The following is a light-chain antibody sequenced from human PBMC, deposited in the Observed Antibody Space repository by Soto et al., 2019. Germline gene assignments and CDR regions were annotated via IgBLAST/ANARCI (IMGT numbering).Light chain of an antibody. V-gene: IGLV1-47*01. CDR3: ATWDDSLSGVV. J-gene: IGLJ2*01. Sequence: QSVLTQPPSASGTPGQRVTISCSGSSSNIGSHYVFWYQQLPGTAPKLLIYRNTQRPSGVPDRFSGSKSGTSASLAISGLRSEDETNYYCATWDDSLSGVVFGGGTKLTVL. CDR1: SSNIGSHY. CDR2: RNT.